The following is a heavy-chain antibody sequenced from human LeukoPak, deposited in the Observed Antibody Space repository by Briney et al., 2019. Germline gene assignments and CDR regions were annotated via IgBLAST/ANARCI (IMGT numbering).Heavy chain of an antibody. V-gene: IGHV1-69*04. Sequence: ASVEVSCKASGGTFSSYAISWVRQAPGQGLEWMGRIIPILGIANYAQKFQGRVTITADKSTSIAYMELSSLRSEDTAVYYCARVTGIGFDYWGQGTLVTVSS. D-gene: IGHD1-14*01. CDR1: GGTFSSYA. CDR2: IIPILGIA. J-gene: IGHJ4*02. CDR3: ARVTGIGFDY.